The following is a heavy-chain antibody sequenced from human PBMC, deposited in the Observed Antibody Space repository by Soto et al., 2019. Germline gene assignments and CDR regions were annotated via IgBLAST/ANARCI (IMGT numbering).Heavy chain of an antibody. D-gene: IGHD1-1*01. Sequence: ASVKVSCKASGYTFTSYYMHWVRQAPGQGLEWMGIINSRGGSTNYAQKFQGRVTMTRDTSTSTLYLQMNSLRLDDTAIYYCARDSADNDNWQKTSPLTDYWGQGTLVTVSS. J-gene: IGHJ4*02. CDR3: ARDSADNDNWQKTSPLTDY. CDR1: GYTFTSYY. V-gene: IGHV1-46*01. CDR2: INSRGGST.